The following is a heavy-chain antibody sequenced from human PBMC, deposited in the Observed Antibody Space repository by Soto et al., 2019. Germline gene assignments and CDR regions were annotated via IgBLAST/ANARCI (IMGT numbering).Heavy chain of an antibody. CDR3: ARAGSYGGNDY. CDR1: GFTVSSNY. CDR2: IYSGGST. Sequence: GGSLRLSCAASGFTVSSNYMSWVRQAPGKGLEWVSVIYSGGSTYYADSVKGRFTISRHNSENTLYLQMNSLRAEDTAVYYCARAGSYGGNDYWGQGTLVTVSS. D-gene: IGHD4-17*01. J-gene: IGHJ4*02. V-gene: IGHV3-66*01.